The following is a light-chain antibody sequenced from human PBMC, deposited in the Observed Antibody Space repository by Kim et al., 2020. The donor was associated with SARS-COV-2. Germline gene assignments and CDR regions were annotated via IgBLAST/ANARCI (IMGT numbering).Light chain of an antibody. J-gene: IGLJ2*01. V-gene: IGLV1-44*01. Sequence: GQRVTISFSGTSSNIGSNPVNWYQQLPGPAPKLLVYSNNQRPSGVPDRFSGSKSGTSASLAISGLQSEDEADYYCAAWDDSLNGVVFGGGTQLTVL. CDR1: SSNIGSNP. CDR2: SNN. CDR3: AAWDDSLNGVV.